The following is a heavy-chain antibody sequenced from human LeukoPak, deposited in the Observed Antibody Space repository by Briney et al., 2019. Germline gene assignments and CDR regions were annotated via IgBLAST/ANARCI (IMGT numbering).Heavy chain of an antibody. V-gene: IGHV3-23*01. CDR2: ISPGGGTT. CDR1: GFAFGSEA. Sequence: GGSLRLSCAVSGFAFGSEAMSWVRQSPARGLEWVASISPGGGTTYYADYVKGRFTISRDNAKNSLYLQMNTLRAEDTAVYYCSSTSLAWAGFDYWGQGTLVTVSS. J-gene: IGHJ4*02. D-gene: IGHD2-2*01. CDR3: SSTSLAWAGFDY.